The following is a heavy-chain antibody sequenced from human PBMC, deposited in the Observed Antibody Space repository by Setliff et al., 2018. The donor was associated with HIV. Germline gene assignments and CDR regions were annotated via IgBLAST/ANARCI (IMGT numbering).Heavy chain of an antibody. CDR2: ILPIFGST. CDR3: TNRGGSGTNVGNWFDP. V-gene: IGHV1-69*13. Sequence: SVKVSCKASGDNFNNVALNWVRQAPGQGLEWMGGILPIFGSTDYAQKFQGRLTITAVQSQNTVYMKLSSLRSDDTAVYYCTNRGGSGTNVGNWFDPWGQGTLVTVSS. J-gene: IGHJ5*02. D-gene: IGHD3-10*01. CDR1: GDNFNNVA.